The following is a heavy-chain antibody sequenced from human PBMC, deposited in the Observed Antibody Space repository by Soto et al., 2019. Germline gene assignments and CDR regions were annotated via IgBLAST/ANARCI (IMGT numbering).Heavy chain of an antibody. Sequence: GGSLRLSCAASGCTFSSYAMSWVRQAPGKGLEWVANIKQDGSDKYYADSVKGRFTISRDNAKNSLYLQMNSLRAEDTAVYYCARYDSSGYYWPYYYYGMDVWGQGTTVTVSS. V-gene: IGHV3-7*01. CDR3: ARYDSSGYYWPYYYYGMDV. CDR2: IKQDGSDK. J-gene: IGHJ6*02. CDR1: GCTFSSYA. D-gene: IGHD3-22*01.